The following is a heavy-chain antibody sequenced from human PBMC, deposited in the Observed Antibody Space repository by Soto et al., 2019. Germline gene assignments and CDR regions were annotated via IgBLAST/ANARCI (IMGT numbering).Heavy chain of an antibody. D-gene: IGHD3-9*01. CDR3: ARILGYDTFTGYYTIDP. Sequence: PSETLSLTCTVSGGSIKSGGYYWSWIRQRPGKGLEWMGYSYYSGSTLYNPAFESRILISVDASNNQFSLTLSSVTAADTAVYHCARILGYDTFTGYYTIDPWGLRTLDTGSS. J-gene: IGHJ5*02. V-gene: IGHV4-31*03. CDR2: SYYSGST. CDR1: GGSIKSGGYY.